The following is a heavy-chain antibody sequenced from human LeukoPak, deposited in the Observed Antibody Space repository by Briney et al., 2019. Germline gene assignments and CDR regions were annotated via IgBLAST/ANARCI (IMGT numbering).Heavy chain of an antibody. V-gene: IGHV1-2*04. CDR1: GYTFTGYY. J-gene: IGHJ4*02. Sequence: ASVKVSCKASGYTFTGYYMHWVRQAPGQGLEWMGWIDPNSGGTNYAQKFQGWVTMTRDTSISTAYMELSRLRSDDAAVYYCARGMQWLVLGDYWGQGTLVTVSS. CDR2: IDPNSGGT. D-gene: IGHD6-19*01. CDR3: ARGMQWLVLGDY.